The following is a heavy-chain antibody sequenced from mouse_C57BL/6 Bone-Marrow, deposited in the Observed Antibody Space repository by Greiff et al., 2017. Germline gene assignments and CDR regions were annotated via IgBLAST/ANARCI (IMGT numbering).Heavy chain of an antibody. V-gene: IGHV5-9-1*02. CDR1: GFTFSSYA. D-gene: IGHD1-1*01. Sequence: EVKLVESGEGLVKPGGSLKLSCAASGFTFSSYAMSWVRQTPEKRLEWVAYISSGGDYIYYADTVKGRFTISRDNARNTLYLQMSSLKSEDTAMYYCTRPFTTNWYFDVWGTGTTVTVSS. J-gene: IGHJ1*03. CDR2: ISSGGDYI. CDR3: TRPFTTNWYFDV.